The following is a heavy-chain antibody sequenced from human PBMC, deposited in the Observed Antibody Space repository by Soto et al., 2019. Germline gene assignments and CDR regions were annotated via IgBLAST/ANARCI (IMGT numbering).Heavy chain of an antibody. Sequence: QVQLVQSGAEVQKPGASVKVSCKASGYRFSSYAIQWVRQAPGQRLEWMGWINVGNGNTKYSQKFQDRVTIIRDTSANTAYMEVSSLRSEDTAVYYCATSEETYNDVLTGMDLFYYYLGMDVWAQGPTVTVSS. D-gene: IGHD3-9*01. V-gene: IGHV1-3*01. CDR2: INVGNGNT. CDR1: GYRFSSYA. CDR3: ATSEETYNDVLTGMDLFYYYLGMDV. J-gene: IGHJ6*02.